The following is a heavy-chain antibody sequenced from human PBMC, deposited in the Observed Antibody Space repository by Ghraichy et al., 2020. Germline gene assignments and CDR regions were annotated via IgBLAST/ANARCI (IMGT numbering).Heavy chain of an antibody. CDR2: ISGTGDT. V-gene: IGHV3-23*01. J-gene: IGHJ4*02. CDR3: VKASGNGWYYFDF. CDR1: GFTFRNFA. D-gene: IGHD6-19*01. Sequence: GSLRLSCATSGFTFRNFAMTWVRQAPGKGLEWVSTISGTGDTNYADSVKGRFTISRDNSKNMLSLQMNSLRAEDTALYYCVKASGNGWYYFDFRGQGTLVTVSS.